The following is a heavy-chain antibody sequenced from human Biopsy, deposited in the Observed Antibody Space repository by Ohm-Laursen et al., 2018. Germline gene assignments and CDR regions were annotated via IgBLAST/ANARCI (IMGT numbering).Heavy chain of an antibody. V-gene: IGHV1-8*01. CDR3: GRAVRNQLLTDP. D-gene: IGHD1-7*01. CDR2: LNPVSGNS. J-gene: IGHJ5*02. Sequence: SSENASCQVSGYTFTSYDITWVRLASGQGPEWKGLLNPVSGNSNFGQKFRGRVTVTSDTSISTAYMELSGLTSDDTATYYCGRAVRNQLLTDPWGQGTLVTVTS. CDR1: GYTFTSYD.